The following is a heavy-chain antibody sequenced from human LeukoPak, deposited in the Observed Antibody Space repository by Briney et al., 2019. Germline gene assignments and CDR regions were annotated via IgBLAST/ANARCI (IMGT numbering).Heavy chain of an antibody. Sequence: SETLSLTCTVSGGSISSSSYYWGWIRQPPGKGLEWIGSIYYSGSTYYNPSLKSRVTISVDTSKNQFSLKLSSVTAADTAVYYCASPESTRAYWGQGTLVTVSS. CDR1: GGSISSSSYY. CDR3: ASPESTRAY. V-gene: IGHV4-39*01. CDR2: IYYSGST. J-gene: IGHJ4*02.